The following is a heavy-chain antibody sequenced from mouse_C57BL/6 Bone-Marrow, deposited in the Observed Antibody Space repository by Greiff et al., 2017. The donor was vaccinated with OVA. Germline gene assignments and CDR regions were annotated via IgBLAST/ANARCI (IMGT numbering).Heavy chain of an antibody. CDR1: GFTLSDYY. D-gene: IGHD2-5*01. V-gene: IGHV5-12*01. Sequence: EVQRVESGGGLVQPGGSLKLSCAASGFTLSDYYMYWVRQTPEKRLEWVAYISNGGGSTYYPDTVKGRFTISRDNAKNTLYLQMSRLKSEDTAMYYCARHSNYPYYYAMDYWGQGTSVTVSS. CDR2: ISNGGGST. CDR3: ARHSNYPYYYAMDY. J-gene: IGHJ4*01.